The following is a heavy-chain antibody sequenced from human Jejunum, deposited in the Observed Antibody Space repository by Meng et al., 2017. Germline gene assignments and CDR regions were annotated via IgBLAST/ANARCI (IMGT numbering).Heavy chain of an antibody. J-gene: IGHJ4*02. D-gene: IGHD4-17*01. V-gene: IGHV3-23*01. Sequence: GESLKISCVASGFTFRSYAMSWVRQAPGKGLEWVSAISATSGDTYYADSMKGRFSISRDNSKNTLYLQLSSLRGDDTAVYYCAKYGYPSGYFYYWGQGTLVTVSS. CDR2: ISATSGDT. CDR3: AKYGYPSGYFYY. CDR1: GFTFRSYA.